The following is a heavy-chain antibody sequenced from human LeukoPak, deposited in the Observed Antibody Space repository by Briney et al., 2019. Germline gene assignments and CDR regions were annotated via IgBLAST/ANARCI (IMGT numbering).Heavy chain of an antibody. J-gene: IGHJ4*02. Sequence: SETLSLTCTVSGASISSYYWSWIRQPPGKGLEWIGYVHHSGGTNYNPSLKSRVTISVDTSKNQFSLKLSSVTAADTAVYYCAGNRFGELLSFDYWGQGTLVTVSS. CDR3: AGNRFGELLSFDY. CDR1: GASISSYY. D-gene: IGHD3-10*01. V-gene: IGHV4-59*01. CDR2: VHHSGGT.